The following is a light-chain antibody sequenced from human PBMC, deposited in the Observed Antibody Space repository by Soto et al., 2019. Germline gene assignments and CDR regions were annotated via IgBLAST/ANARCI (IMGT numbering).Light chain of an antibody. J-gene: IGKJ1*01. Sequence: ETVLTQSPGTLSLSPGERATLSCRAIQTIRSNYLAWYRQTPGQAPRLLIYGASNRDTGIADRFSGGGSGTDFTLIISRLEPEDFALYYCQQYGSSPWTFRQGTKVEIK. CDR1: QTIRSNY. CDR2: GAS. CDR3: QQYGSSPWT. V-gene: IGKV3-20*01.